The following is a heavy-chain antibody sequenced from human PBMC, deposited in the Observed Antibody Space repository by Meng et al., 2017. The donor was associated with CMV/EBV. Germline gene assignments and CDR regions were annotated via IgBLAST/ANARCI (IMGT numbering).Heavy chain of an antibody. CDR1: GFTFNTYW. V-gene: IGHV3-74*01. D-gene: IGHD2-15*01. CDR2: INSDGSTT. CDR3: SRDRYYQHDY. J-gene: IGHJ4*02. Sequence: LSCAASGFTFNTYWMHWVRQAPGKGLVWVSHINSDGSTTTYADSVKGRFTISRDNAKNTLYLQMNSLGAEDTAVYYCSRDRYYQHDYWGQGTLVTVSS.